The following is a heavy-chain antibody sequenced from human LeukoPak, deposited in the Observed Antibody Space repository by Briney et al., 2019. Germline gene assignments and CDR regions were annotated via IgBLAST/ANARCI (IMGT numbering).Heavy chain of an antibody. D-gene: IGHD1-26*01. J-gene: IGHJ5*02. CDR2: IYYGGSP. V-gene: IGHV4-39*01. CDR1: GGSISTTTNS. Sequence: PSETLSLTCNVSGGSISTTTNSWGWAWIRQRPTKGLEWIGSIYYGGSPYYTSSLKSRVTISVDTSKNQFSLKLASLTAADTVVYYCARRPIVGSTGFYFDPWGPGTLVTVSS. CDR3: ARRPIVGSTGFYFDP.